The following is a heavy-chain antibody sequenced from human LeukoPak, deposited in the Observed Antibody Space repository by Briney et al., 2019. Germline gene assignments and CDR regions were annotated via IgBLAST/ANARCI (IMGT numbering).Heavy chain of an antibody. D-gene: IGHD5-18*01. CDR2: IHTSGST. Sequence: SQTLSLTCTVSGGSLSGGTYYWSWIRQPAGKGLEWIGRIHTSGSTNYNPSLKSRGTISVDTSKNQFSLKLSSVTAADTAVYYCAREGGYSYGDAPLHFDYWGQGTLVIVSS. J-gene: IGHJ4*02. CDR1: GGSLSGGTYY. CDR3: AREGGYSYGDAPLHFDY. V-gene: IGHV4-61*02.